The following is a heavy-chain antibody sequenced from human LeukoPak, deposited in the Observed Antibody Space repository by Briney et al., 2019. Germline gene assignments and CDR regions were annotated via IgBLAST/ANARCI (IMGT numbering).Heavy chain of an antibody. Sequence: TSETLSLTCAVYGGSFGGYYWSWIRQPPGKGLEWIGEINHSGSTNYNPPLKSRVTISVDTSKSQCSLKLSSVTAADTAIYYCARSSSSTFDPWGRGTLVTVSS. CDR1: GGSFGGYY. CDR2: INHSGST. CDR3: ARSSSSTFDP. V-gene: IGHV4-34*01. J-gene: IGHJ5*02. D-gene: IGHD6-19*01.